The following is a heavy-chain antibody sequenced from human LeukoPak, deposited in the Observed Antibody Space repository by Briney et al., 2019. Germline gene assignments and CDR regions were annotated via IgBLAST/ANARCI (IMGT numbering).Heavy chain of an antibody. CDR1: GGSISSYY. CDR2: IYTSGST. CDR3: ARDSHYYDSSGYYSRGP. Sequence: SETLSLTCTVSGGSISSYYWSWIRQPAGKGLEWIGRIYTSGSTNYNPSLKSRVTMSVDTSKNQFSLKLSSVTAADTAVYYCARDSHYYDSSGYYSRGPWGQGTLVTVSS. V-gene: IGHV4-4*07. D-gene: IGHD3-22*01. J-gene: IGHJ5*02.